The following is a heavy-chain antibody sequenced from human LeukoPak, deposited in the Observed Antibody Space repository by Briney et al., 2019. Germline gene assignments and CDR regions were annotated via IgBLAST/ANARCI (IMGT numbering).Heavy chain of an antibody. D-gene: IGHD6-19*01. CDR2: ISWNGVRI. V-gene: IGHV3-9*01. Sequence: GGSLRLSCAASGFTFVDYAMHWVRQAPGKGLEWVSSISWNGVRIAYADSVKGRITISRDNAKNSLYLQMNSLRAEDTALYYCAKGSRSSGWYGTFESWGQGTLVTVSS. CDR3: AKGSRSSGWYGTFES. CDR1: GFTFVDYA. J-gene: IGHJ4*02.